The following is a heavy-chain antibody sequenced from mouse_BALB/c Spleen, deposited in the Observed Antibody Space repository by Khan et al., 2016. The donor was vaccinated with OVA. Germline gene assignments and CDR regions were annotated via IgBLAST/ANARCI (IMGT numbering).Heavy chain of an antibody. CDR1: GYSFTGYN. CDR3: TRGYGNYVRYYFDY. J-gene: IGHJ2*01. Sequence: EVQLQQSGPELEKPGASVKISCKASGYSFTGYNMNWVKQSNGKSLEWIGNIDPYYGGATYNQKFKGKATLTVDKSSSTAYMQLKSLTSEDSAVYYCTRGYGNYVRYYFDYWGQGTNLTVSS. D-gene: IGHD2-10*02. V-gene: IGHV1-39*01. CDR2: IDPYYGGA.